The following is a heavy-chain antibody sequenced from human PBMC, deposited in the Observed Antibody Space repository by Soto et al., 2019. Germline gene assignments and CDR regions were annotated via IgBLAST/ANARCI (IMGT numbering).Heavy chain of an antibody. CDR1: GGSISSYY. J-gene: IGHJ5*02. V-gene: IGHV4-4*07. CDR3: ARAESEIVVVKGVGWFDP. Sequence: QVQLQESGPGLVKPSETLSLTCTVSGGSISSYYWSWIRQPAGKGLEWIGRIYTSGSTNYNPSLKSRVTMSVDTSQNQFSPKLSSLTAADTAVYYCARAESEIVVVKGVGWFDPWGQGTLVTVSS. CDR2: IYTSGST. D-gene: IGHD3-22*01.